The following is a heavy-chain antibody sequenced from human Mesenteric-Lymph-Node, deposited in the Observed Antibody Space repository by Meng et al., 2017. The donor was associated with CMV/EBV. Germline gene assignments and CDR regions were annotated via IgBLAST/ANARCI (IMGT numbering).Heavy chain of an antibody. Sequence: GESLKISCAAPGFTFTNYGMSWVRQAPGKGLEWVSVICSSGSGLYYADSVKGRFTISRDNSKNTVYLQMNSLRAEDTAVYYCAKGSEVSPTLTHYWGQGTLVTVSS. CDR3: AKGSEVSPTLTHY. V-gene: IGHV3-23*05. J-gene: IGHJ4*02. CDR1: GFTFTNYG. CDR2: ICSSGSGL. D-gene: IGHD4-17*01.